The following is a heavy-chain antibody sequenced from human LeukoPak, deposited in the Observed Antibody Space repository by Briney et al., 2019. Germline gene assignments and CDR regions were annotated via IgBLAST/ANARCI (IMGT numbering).Heavy chain of an antibody. J-gene: IGHJ3*02. CDR1: GGSISSYY. V-gene: IGHV4-59*08. CDR3: ARHPSKSSGSYYGAFDI. D-gene: IGHD1-26*01. CDR2: IYYSGST. Sequence: SETLSLTCTVSGGSISSYYWSWIRQPPGKGLEWIGYIYYSGSTSYNPSLKSRVTISVDTSKNQFSLKLSAVTAADTAVYYCARHPSKSSGSYYGAFDIWGQGTTVTVPS.